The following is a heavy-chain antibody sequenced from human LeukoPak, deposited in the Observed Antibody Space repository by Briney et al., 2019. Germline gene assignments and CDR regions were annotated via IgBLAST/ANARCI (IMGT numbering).Heavy chain of an antibody. D-gene: IGHD2-8*01. CDR2: INPSGGST. Sequence: ASVKVSCKASGYTFTSYYMHWVRQAPGQGLEWMGIINPSGGSTSYAQKFQGRDTMTRDTSTSTVYMELSSLRSEDTAVYYCARGRGYCTNGVCYTGWFDPWGQGTLVTVSS. V-gene: IGHV1-46*01. CDR1: GYTFTSYY. CDR3: ARGRGYCTNGVCYTGWFDP. J-gene: IGHJ5*02.